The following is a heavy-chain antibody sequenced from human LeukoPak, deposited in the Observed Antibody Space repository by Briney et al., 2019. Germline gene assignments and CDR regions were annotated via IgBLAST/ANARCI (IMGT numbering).Heavy chain of an antibody. D-gene: IGHD1-20*01. Sequence: GGSLRLSCAASGFTFSSYAMSWVRQAPGRGLEWVSAISGSGGSTYYADSVKGRFTISRDNSKNTLYLQMNSLRAEDTAVYYCAKDNWNDFRGYFDYWGQGTLVTVSS. J-gene: IGHJ4*02. CDR2: ISGSGGST. CDR3: AKDNWNDFRGYFDY. CDR1: GFTFSSYA. V-gene: IGHV3-23*01.